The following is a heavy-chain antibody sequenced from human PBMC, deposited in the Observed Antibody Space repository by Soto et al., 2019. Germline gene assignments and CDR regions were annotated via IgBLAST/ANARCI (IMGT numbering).Heavy chain of an antibody. CDR1: GGSINTFY. Sequence: SETLSLTCTVSGGSINTFYWSWVRQPAGKGLEWIGRIFSSGSTSFNPSLESRVAMSVDTSKNHFSLNLSSVTAADMAVYYCAREGSYSAYNFTHGIQLWSFDFWGQGALVTVS. CDR3: AREGSYSAYNFTHGIQLWSFDF. CDR2: IFSSGST. V-gene: IGHV4-4*07. J-gene: IGHJ4*02. D-gene: IGHD5-12*01.